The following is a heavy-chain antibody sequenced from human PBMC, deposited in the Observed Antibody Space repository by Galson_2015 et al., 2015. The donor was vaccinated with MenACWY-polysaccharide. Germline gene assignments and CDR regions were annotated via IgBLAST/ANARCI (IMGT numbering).Heavy chain of an antibody. CDR1: GGSISTYY. CDR2: SYNSGST. CDR3: AATRQWLAFDY. Sequence: ETLSLTCTVSGGSISTYYWSWIRPPPGKGLEWIGCSYNSGSTNYNPPLKSRVTVSVDTSKNQFSLRLSSVTAADTAVYYCAATRQWLAFDYWGQGFLVTVSS. J-gene: IGHJ4*02. V-gene: IGHV4-59*12. D-gene: IGHD6-19*01.